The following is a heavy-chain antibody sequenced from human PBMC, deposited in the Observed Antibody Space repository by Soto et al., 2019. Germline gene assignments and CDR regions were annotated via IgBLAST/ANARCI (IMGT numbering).Heavy chain of an antibody. D-gene: IGHD3-3*01. V-gene: IGHV4-31*03. CDR2: VHASGST. CDR1: GESINNGAYF. Sequence: QVQLQESGPGLVKPSQTLSLTCSVSGESINNGAYFWSWIRQHPGKGLEWIGYVHASGSTYYNPSLRGRIDMSIDTSKKRFYLNLKSVTAADTAVFFCARGFVEAAMAFDYWGPGALVTVSS. J-gene: IGHJ4*02. CDR3: ARGFVEAAMAFDY.